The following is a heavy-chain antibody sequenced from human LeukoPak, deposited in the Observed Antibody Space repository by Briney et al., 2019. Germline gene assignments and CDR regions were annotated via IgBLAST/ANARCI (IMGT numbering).Heavy chain of an antibody. Sequence: PSETLSLTCAVSGGSISSGGYSWSWIRQPPGKGLEWIGYIYHSGSTYYNPSLKSRVTISVDRSKNQFSLKLSSVTAADTAVYYCARTRSLTYYYDSSGSPDWYFDLWGRGTLVTVSS. D-gene: IGHD3-22*01. V-gene: IGHV4-30-2*01. CDR1: GGSISSGGYS. CDR3: ARTRSLTYYYDSSGSPDWYFDL. J-gene: IGHJ2*01. CDR2: IYHSGST.